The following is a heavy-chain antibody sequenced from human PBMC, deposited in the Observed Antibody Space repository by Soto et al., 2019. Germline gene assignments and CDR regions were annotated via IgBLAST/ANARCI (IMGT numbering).Heavy chain of an antibody. D-gene: IGHD2-15*01. Sequence: EVQLLEYGGGLVQPGGSLRLSCAASGFTFTMYAMSWIRQAPGKGLEWVSPISVGGEVHYADSVRGRFTISRDNSKSTVYLQMDGLRADDTAVYYCAKGTCDGGRCYADHWGQGTLVTVSS. V-gene: IGHV3-23*01. CDR3: AKGTCDGGRCYADH. CDR2: ISVGGEV. CDR1: GFTFTMYA. J-gene: IGHJ4*02.